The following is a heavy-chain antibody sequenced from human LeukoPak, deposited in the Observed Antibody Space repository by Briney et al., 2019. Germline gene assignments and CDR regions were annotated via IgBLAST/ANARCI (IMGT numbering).Heavy chain of an antibody. V-gene: IGHV3-7*01. D-gene: IGHD1-14*01. Sequence: GGSLRLSCAASGLTFNNAWMSWVRQAPGKGLEWVANIKQDGGEKHHGASVKGRFTISRDNAKNSLYLQMNSLRVEDTAVYYCVKHETGPEYWGQGTLVAVSS. J-gene: IGHJ4*02. CDR2: IKQDGGEK. CDR1: GLTFNNAW. CDR3: VKHETGPEY.